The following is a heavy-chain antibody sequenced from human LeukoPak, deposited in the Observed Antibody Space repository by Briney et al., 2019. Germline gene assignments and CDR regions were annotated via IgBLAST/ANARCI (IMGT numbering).Heavy chain of an antibody. CDR3: TRGCSGGSCSRDAMDV. J-gene: IGHJ6*02. Sequence: GESLKISCKASGYSFSSDWIAWVRQMPGKGLEWMWIIFPIDSETTYSPSFQGQVTISADKSISTAYLQWSSLKASDTAMYYCTRGCSGGSCSRDAMDVWGQGTMVTASS. CDR2: IFPIDSET. D-gene: IGHD2-15*01. CDR1: GYSFSSDW. V-gene: IGHV5-51*01.